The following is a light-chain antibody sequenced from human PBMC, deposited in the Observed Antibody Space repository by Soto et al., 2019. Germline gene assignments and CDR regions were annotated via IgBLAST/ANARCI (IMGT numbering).Light chain of an antibody. CDR3: QQYNSYRT. V-gene: IGKV1-5*03. CDR1: QSISSW. CDR2: KAS. Sequence: IRMTQSPSTLSASVGDRVTITCRASQSISSWLAWYQQKPGKAPKLLIYKASSLESGVPSRFSGSGSGTEFTLTISSLQPDDFATYYCQQYNSYRTFGQGAKVDNK. J-gene: IGKJ1*01.